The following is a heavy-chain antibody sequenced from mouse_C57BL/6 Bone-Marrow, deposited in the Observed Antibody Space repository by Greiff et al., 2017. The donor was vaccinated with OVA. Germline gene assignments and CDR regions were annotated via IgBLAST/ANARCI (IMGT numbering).Heavy chain of an antibody. CDR2: ISYSGST. V-gene: IGHV3-1*01. Sequence: EVQLQQSGPGMVKPSQSLSLTCTVTGYSITSGYDWHWIRHFPGNKLEWMGYISYSGSTNYNPSLKSRISITHDTSKNHFFLKLNSVTTEDTATYYCARASNWDEEGFDYWGQGTTLTVSS. D-gene: IGHD4-1*01. CDR3: ARASNWDEEGFDY. J-gene: IGHJ2*01. CDR1: GYSITSGYD.